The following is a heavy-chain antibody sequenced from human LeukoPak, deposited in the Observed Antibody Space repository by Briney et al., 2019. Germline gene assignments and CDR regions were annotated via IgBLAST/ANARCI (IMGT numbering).Heavy chain of an antibody. CDR3: AKEIAAAGINLPDY. D-gene: IGHD6-13*01. J-gene: IGHJ4*02. V-gene: IGHV3-30*18. Sequence: GGSLRLSCAASGFTFGSYGMHWVRQAPGKGLEWVAVISYDGSNKYYADSVKGRFTISRDNSKNTLYLQMNSLRAEDTAVYYCAKEIAAAGINLPDYWGQGTLVTVSS. CDR1: GFTFGSYG. CDR2: ISYDGSNK.